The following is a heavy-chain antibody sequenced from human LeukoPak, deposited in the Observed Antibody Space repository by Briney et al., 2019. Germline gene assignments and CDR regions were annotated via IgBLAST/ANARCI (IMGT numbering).Heavy chain of an antibody. CDR3: AKAPILLWFGELPGWFDP. D-gene: IGHD3-10*01. CDR2: ISGSGGST. J-gene: IGHJ5*02. V-gene: IGHV3-23*01. Sequence: GGSLRLSCAASGFTFSSYAMSWVRQAPGKGLEWVSAISGSGGSTYYADSVKGRFTISRDNSKNTLYLQMNSLRAEDTAVYYCAKAPILLWFGELPGWFDPGAREPWSPSPQ. CDR1: GFTFSSYA.